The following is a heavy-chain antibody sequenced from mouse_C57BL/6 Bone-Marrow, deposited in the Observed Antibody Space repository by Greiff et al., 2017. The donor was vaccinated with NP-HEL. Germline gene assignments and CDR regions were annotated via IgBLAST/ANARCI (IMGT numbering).Heavy chain of an antibody. J-gene: IGHJ3*01. V-gene: IGHV1-42*01. D-gene: IGHD1-1*01. CDR3: ARDYYGSSPAWFAY. CDR2: INSSTGGT. Sequence: EVHLVESGPELVKPGASVKISCKASGYSFTGYYLNWVKQSPEKSLEWIGEINSSTGGTTYNQKFMAKATLIVDKSSSTAYMQLKRLTSEDSAVYYCARDYYGSSPAWFAYWGQGTLVTVSA. CDR1: GYSFTGYY.